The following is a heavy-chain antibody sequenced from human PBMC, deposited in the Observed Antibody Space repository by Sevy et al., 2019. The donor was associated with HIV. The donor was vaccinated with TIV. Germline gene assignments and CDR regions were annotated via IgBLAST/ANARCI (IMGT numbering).Heavy chain of an antibody. Sequence: SETLSLTCTVSGGSISGYYWSWIRQPAGKGLEWIGRIYSSGSTNYHPSLKSRVTMSVDTSKNQFSLKLSSVTAADTAVYYCARTAQSGVVDYWGQGTLVTVSS. CDR2: IYSSGST. J-gene: IGHJ4*02. CDR1: GGSISGYY. CDR3: ARTAQSGVVDY. V-gene: IGHV4-4*07. D-gene: IGHD2-21*02.